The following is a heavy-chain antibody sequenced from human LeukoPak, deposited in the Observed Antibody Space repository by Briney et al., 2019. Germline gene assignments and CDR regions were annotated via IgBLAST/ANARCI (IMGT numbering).Heavy chain of an antibody. CDR3: TTIVGATIDYYYYMDV. J-gene: IGHJ6*03. CDR1: GFTFSDTW. V-gene: IGHV3-15*01. Sequence: GGSLRLSCAASGFTFSDTWMSWVRQAPGKGLEWVGRIKSKTDGGTTDYAAPVKGRFTISRDDSKNTLYLQMNSLKTEDTAVYYCTTIVGATIDYYYYMDVWGKGTTVTVSS. D-gene: IGHD1-26*01. CDR2: IKSKTDGGTT.